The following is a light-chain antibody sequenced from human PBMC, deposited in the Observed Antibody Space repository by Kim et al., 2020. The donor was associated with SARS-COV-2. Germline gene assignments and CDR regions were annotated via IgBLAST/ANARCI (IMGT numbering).Light chain of an antibody. CDR1: QNIGTY. V-gene: IGKV1-5*03. J-gene: IGKJ2*01. Sequence: ASLGDRVTIACRASQNIGTYLAWYQHKPGKAPTLLVYQASSLEGGVPSRFSGSGSETEFILTINSLQPDDFATYYCQHYNSYPYTFGQGTKLEI. CDR3: QHYNSYPYT. CDR2: QAS.